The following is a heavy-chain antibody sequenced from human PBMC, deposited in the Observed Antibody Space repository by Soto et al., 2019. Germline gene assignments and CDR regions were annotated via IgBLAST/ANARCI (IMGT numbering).Heavy chain of an antibody. Sequence: EVQLVESGGDLVQPGGSLRLSCAASGFTFSYYWMHWVRQPPGKGLVWVSRIHSDGSATTYADSVKGRFTISRDNDKNTLYLQMNSLTADDTAVYYCARGDRGAFDDWGQGTLVTVSS. CDR3: ARGDRGAFDD. V-gene: IGHV3-74*01. J-gene: IGHJ4*02. CDR2: IHSDGSAT. CDR1: GFTFSYYW. D-gene: IGHD3-10*01.